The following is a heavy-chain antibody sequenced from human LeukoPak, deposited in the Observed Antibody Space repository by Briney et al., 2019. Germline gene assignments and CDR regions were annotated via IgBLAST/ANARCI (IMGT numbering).Heavy chain of an antibody. CDR1: GFTFSSYW. CDR2: IKQDGSEK. J-gene: IGHJ4*02. CDR3: ARDLRDGYNLLDS. Sequence: GGAVRLSCAASGFTFSSYWMSWVRQAPGKGLEGVANIKQDGSEKYNEDSVKGRFTIARDNAKNSLYLQMNSLRAEDPALYYCARDLRDGYNLLDSWGQGTLVTVSS. V-gene: IGHV3-7*01. D-gene: IGHD5-24*01.